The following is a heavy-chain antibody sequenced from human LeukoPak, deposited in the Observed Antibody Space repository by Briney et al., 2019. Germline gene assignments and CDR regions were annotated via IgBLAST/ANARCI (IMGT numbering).Heavy chain of an antibody. D-gene: IGHD6-19*01. CDR1: GGSFSGYY. CDR2: INHSGST. V-gene: IGHV4-34*01. CDR3: AREQYSSGWYGWFDP. Sequence: PSETLSLTCAVYGGSFSGYYWSWIRQPPGKGLEWIGEINHSGSTNYNPSLKSRVTVSVDTSKNQFSLKLSSVTAADTAVYYCAREQYSSGWYGWFDPWGQGTLVTVSS. J-gene: IGHJ5*02.